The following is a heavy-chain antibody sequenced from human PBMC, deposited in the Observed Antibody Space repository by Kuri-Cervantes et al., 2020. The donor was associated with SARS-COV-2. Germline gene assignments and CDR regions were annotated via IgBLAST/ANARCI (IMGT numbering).Heavy chain of an antibody. Sequence: GGSLRLSCAASGFSVSSDYMTWIRQAPGKGLEWVAVINSGGSAYYAESVKGRFTTSRDSSKNTLYLQMNSLRVEDTAVYFCARAPSGSPTEFWGQGTLVTVSS. J-gene: IGHJ4*02. V-gene: IGHV3-66*01. CDR3: ARAPSGSPTEF. CDR1: GFSVSSDY. D-gene: IGHD1-26*01. CDR2: INSGGSA.